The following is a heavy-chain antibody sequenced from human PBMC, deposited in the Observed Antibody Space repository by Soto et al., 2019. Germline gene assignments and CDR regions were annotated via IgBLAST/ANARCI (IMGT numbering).Heavy chain of an antibody. J-gene: IGHJ4*02. CDR1: GGTFSSYA. V-gene: IGHV1-69*13. CDR2: MIPIFGTA. Sequence: AVQVSCKASGGTFSSYAISWLRQSAGQGLEWMGGMIPIFGTANYAQKFQGRVTITADESTSTAYMELSSLRSEDTAVYYCASPRITMVRGSFDYWGQGTLVTVSS. CDR3: ASPRITMVRGSFDY. D-gene: IGHD3-10*01.